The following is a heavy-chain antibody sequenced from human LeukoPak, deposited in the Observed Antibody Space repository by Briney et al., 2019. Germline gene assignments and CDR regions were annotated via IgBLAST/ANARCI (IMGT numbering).Heavy chain of an antibody. D-gene: IGHD2-15*01. CDR2: INHSGST. V-gene: IGHV4-34*01. J-gene: IGHJ3*02. CDR1: GGSFSGYY. Sequence: SETLSLTCAVYGGSFSGYYWSWIRQPPGKGLEWIGEINHSGSTNYNPSLKSRVTISVDTSKNQFSLKLSSVTAADTAVYYCARDSIVVVVAATKDAFDIWGQGTMVTVSS. CDR3: ARDSIVVVVAATKDAFDI.